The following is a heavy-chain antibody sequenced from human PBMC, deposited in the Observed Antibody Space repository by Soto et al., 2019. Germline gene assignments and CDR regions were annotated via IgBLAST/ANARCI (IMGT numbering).Heavy chain of an antibody. CDR2: IRASGVTT. Sequence: DVQLLDSGGGLVQPGRSLRLSCAASGFTFSNYAMSWVRQAPGTGLEWVSTIRASGVTTFYADSARGRFTIARDNSKNTLSLQMNSLTDDDTAIYYGAKGAIGRLDYWGQGTLVTVSS. J-gene: IGHJ4*02. CDR3: AKGAIGRLDY. CDR1: GFTFSNYA. V-gene: IGHV3-23*01. D-gene: IGHD1-26*01.